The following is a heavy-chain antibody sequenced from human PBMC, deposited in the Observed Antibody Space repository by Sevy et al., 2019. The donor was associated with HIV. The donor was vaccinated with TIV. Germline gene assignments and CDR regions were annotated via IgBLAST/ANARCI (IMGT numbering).Heavy chain of an antibody. J-gene: IGHJ4*02. CDR3: AKEVSEYSYSDY. Sequence: GGSLRLSCVTSGFTFSSYAMSWVRQTPGKGLEWVSAIGGSADYTYYADSVKGRFTISRDNSKNTLYLKMNGLKAEDTAVYYCAKEVSEYSYSDYWGQGTLVTVSS. D-gene: IGHD5-18*01. CDR1: GFTFSSYA. V-gene: IGHV3-23*01. CDR2: IGGSADYT.